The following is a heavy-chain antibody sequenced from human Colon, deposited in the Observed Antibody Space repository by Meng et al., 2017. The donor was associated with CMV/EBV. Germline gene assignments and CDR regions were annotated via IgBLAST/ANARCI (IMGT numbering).Heavy chain of an antibody. CDR1: GFTFDDYA. CDR2: ISWNSGSI. Sequence: SLKISCAASGFTFDDYAMHWVRQAPGKGLEWVSGISWNSGSIGYADSVKGRFTISRDNAKNSLYLQMNSLRAEDTALYYCAEADFVGIAAAGIDYWGQGTLVTVSS. V-gene: IGHV3-9*01. CDR3: AEADFVGIAAAGIDY. D-gene: IGHD6-13*01. J-gene: IGHJ4*02.